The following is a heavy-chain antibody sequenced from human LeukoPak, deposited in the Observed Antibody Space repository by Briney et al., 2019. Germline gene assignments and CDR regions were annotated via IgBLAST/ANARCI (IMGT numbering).Heavy chain of an antibody. J-gene: IGHJ4*02. V-gene: IGHV3-30-3*01. Sequence: GRSLRLSCAASGFTFSSHAMHWVRQAPGKGLEWVAVISYDGSNKYYADSVKGRFTISRDNSKNTLYLQMNSLRAEDTAVYYCAREYSSSSDYWGQGTLVTVSS. CDR2: ISYDGSNK. CDR3: AREYSSSSDY. CDR1: GFTFSSHA. D-gene: IGHD6-6*01.